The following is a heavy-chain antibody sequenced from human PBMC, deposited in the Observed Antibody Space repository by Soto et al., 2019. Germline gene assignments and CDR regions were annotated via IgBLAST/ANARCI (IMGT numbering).Heavy chain of an antibody. CDR3: AKEVGYSSGWSEFDY. CDR1: GFTFSSYA. D-gene: IGHD6-19*01. V-gene: IGHV3-23*01. CDR2: ISGSGIST. J-gene: IGHJ4*02. Sequence: EVQLLESGGGLEQPGGSLRLSCAASGFTFSSYAMSWVRQAPGKGLEWVSGISGSGISTYYADSVKGRFTISRDNSKNTLSLQMNSLRAEDTAAYYCAKEVGYSSGWSEFDYWGQGTLVTVSS.